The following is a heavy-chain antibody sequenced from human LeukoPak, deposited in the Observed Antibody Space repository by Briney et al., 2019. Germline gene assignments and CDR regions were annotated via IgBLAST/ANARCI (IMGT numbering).Heavy chain of an antibody. Sequence: ASVKVSCKASGYTFTSYDISWVRQAPGQGLEWMGWISAYNGNTNYAQKLQGRVTMTTDTSTSTAYMELRSLRSDDTAVYYCARVRYYYDSSGNFDYWGQGTLVTVSS. J-gene: IGHJ4*02. V-gene: IGHV1-18*01. CDR1: GYTFTSYD. CDR2: ISAYNGNT. D-gene: IGHD3-22*01. CDR3: ARVRYYYDSSGNFDY.